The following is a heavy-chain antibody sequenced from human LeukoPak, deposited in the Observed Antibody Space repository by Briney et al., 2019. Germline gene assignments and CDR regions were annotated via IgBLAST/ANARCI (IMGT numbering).Heavy chain of an antibody. CDR3: ARVHSEYYYDSSGYYY. CDR2: INSDGSST. Sequence: VGSLRLSCAASGFTFSSYWMHWVRQAPGKGLVWVSRINSDGSSTSYADSVKGRFTISRDNAKNTLYLQMNSLRAEDTAVYYCARVHSEYYYDSSGYYYWGQGTLVTVSS. V-gene: IGHV3-74*01. CDR1: GFTFSSYW. D-gene: IGHD3-22*01. J-gene: IGHJ4*02.